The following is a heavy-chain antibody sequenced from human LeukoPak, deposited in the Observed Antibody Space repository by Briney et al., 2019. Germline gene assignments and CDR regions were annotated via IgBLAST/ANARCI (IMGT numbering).Heavy chain of an antibody. Sequence: SETLSLTCTVSGGSIRSSSYYWGWIRQPPGKGLEWFGNIYYSGSTYYNPSLKSRVTISVDTSKNQFSLNLSSVTAADTAVYYCARVGRVLWENFDYWGQGTLVTVSS. CDR3: ARVGRVLWENFDY. D-gene: IGHD3-16*01. V-gene: IGHV4-39*01. CDR1: GGSIRSSSYY. CDR2: IYYSGST. J-gene: IGHJ4*02.